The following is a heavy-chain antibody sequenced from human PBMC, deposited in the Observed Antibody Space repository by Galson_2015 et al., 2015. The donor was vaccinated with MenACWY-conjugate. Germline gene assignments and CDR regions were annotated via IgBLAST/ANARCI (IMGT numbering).Heavy chain of an antibody. V-gene: IGHV3-30*04. CDR1: GFTFSSYD. CDR3: ARVYSGSPDYGMDV. D-gene: IGHD1-26*01. CDR2: ISYDGSNK. Sequence: SLRLSCAASGFTFSSYDMHWVRQAPGKGLDWVAVISYDGSNKYYADSVKGRFTISRDKNTLYLEMISLRGEDTAVYYCARVYSGSPDYGMDVWGHGTTFPVSS. J-gene: IGHJ6*02.